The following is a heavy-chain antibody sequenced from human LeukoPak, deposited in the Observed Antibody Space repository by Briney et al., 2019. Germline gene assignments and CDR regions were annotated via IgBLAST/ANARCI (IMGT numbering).Heavy chain of an antibody. CDR3: ARASFWESPINWFAP. Sequence: PGGSLRLSCAASGFTFSSYEMNWVRQAPGKGLEWVSYISSSGSTIYYADSVKGRFTISRDNAKNSLYLQMNSLRSEDTAVYYCARASFWESPINWFAPWGQGTLVTVSS. CDR1: GFTFSSYE. V-gene: IGHV3-48*03. J-gene: IGHJ5*02. CDR2: ISSSGSTI. D-gene: IGHD3-16*01.